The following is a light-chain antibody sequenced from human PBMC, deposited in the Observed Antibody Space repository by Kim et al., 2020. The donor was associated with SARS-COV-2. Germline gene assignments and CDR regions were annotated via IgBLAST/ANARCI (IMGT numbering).Light chain of an antibody. Sequence: SIGDTCMISRRAGQADSNSYAWYQHKPGKDPQLLIYAASTLQSGVPRRLFGSGSGTDVNILITNVQHDDYAMYYCHQDDSFPPWTFGQGTKVDIK. CDR3: HQDDSFPPWT. CDR1: QADSNS. CDR2: AAS. V-gene: IGKV1-12*01. J-gene: IGKJ1*01.